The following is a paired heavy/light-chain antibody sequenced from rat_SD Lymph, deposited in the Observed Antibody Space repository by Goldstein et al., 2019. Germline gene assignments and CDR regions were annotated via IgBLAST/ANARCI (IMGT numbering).Light chain of an antibody. J-gene: IGKJ5*01. CDR1: QSLFGSVRQKNY. V-gene: IGKV8S5*01. CDR2: LAS. Sequence: DIVMTQSPSSLAVSAGETVTINCKSSQSLFGSVRQKNYLAWYQQKPGQSPKLLIYLASTRESGVPDRFIGSGSGTDFTLTISSVQAEDLANYYCQQYYDTPLTFGSGTKLEIK. CDR3: QQYYDTPLT.
Heavy chain of an antibody. V-gene: IGHV5-29*01. CDR3: TRWELYWYFDF. J-gene: IGHJ1*01. D-gene: IGHD5-1*01. CDR2: ISYDGSST. CDR1: GFTFSNYG. Sequence: EVQLVESGGGLVQPGRSMKLSCAASGFTFSNYGMAWVRQAPTKGLEWVATISYDGSSTYYRDSVKGRFTISRDNAKSTLYLQMNSLRSEDTATYYCTRWELYWYFDFWGPGTMVTVSS.